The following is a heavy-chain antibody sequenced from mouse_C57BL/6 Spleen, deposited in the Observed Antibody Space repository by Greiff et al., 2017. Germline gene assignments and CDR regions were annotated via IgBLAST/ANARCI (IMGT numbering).Heavy chain of an antibody. CDR1: GYTFTSYW. CDR3: AREEIYYDPTGAMDY. Sequence: QVQLQQPGAELVKPGASVQMSCKASGYTFTSYWITWVKQRPGQGLEGIGDIYPGSGSTNYNERFKSKATLPVDTSSSTAYMQISSLTSEDSAVFYCAREEIYYDPTGAMDYWGQGTSVTVSS. J-gene: IGHJ4*01. D-gene: IGHD2-4*01. V-gene: IGHV1-55*01. CDR2: IYPGSGST.